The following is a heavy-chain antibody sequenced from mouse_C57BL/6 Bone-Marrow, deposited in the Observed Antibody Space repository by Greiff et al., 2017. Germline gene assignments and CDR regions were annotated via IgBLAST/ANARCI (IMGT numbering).Heavy chain of an antibody. CDR1: GYAFSSSW. CDR2: IYPGDGDT. J-gene: IGHJ3*01. V-gene: IGHV1-82*01. CDR3: ARGGDDAWFAY. Sequence: QVQLQQSGPELVKPGASVKISCKASGYAFSSSWMNWVKQRPGKGLEWIGRIYPGDGDTNYNGKFKGKATLTADKSSSTAYMQLSSQTSEDSSVXFCARGGDDAWFAYWGQGTLVTVSA. D-gene: IGHD2-2*01.